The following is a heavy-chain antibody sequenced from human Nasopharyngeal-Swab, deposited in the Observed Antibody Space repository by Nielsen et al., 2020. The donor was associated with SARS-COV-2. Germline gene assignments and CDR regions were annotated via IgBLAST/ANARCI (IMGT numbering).Heavy chain of an antibody. V-gene: IGHV1-24*01. J-gene: IGHJ3*02. CDR2: FDPEDGET. Sequence: ASVKVSCTVSGYTLTELSMHWVRQAPGKGLEWMGGFDPEDGETIYAQKFQGRVTMTEDTSTDTAYMELSSLRSEDTAVYYCATDLRYCTNGVCYTKAADAFDIWGQGTMVTVSS. CDR3: ATDLRYCTNGVCYTKAADAFDI. D-gene: IGHD2-8*01. CDR1: GYTLTELS.